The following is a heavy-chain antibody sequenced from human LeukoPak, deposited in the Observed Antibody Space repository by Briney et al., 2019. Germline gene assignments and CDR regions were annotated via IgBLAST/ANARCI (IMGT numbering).Heavy chain of an antibody. Sequence: GGSLRLSCAASGFTFSNAWMNWVRQVPGKGLEWVGRIKTKADGGPTDYAAPVKGRFTISRDDSKNMLYLQLNSLKTEDTAVYYCTTNDALDIWGQGTMVTVSS. V-gene: IGHV3-15*01. CDR3: TTNDALDI. CDR1: GFTFSNAW. J-gene: IGHJ3*02. CDR2: IKTKADGGPT.